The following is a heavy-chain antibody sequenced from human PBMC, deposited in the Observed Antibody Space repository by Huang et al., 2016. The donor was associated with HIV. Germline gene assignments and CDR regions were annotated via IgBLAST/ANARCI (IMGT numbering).Heavy chain of an antibody. J-gene: IGHJ3*02. CDR3: ARHATAFDI. V-gene: IGHV4-39*01. CDR2: IYYTGIT. CDR1: GGSISSSNHY. Sequence: QLQLQESGPGLVKPSETLPLTCTVSGGSISSSNHYWGWIRQPPGKGLEWSGSIYYTGITYYNPSLKSRVTISVDTSKNQLSLKLTSMTVADTAVYYCARHATAFDIWGQGTMVTVSS.